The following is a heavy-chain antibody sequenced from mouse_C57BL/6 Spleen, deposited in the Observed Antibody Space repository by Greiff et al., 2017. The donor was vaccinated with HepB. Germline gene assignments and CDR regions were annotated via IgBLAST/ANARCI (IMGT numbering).Heavy chain of an antibody. J-gene: IGHJ3*01. CDR3: ARDYDGYYPAWFAY. V-gene: IGHV1-7*01. D-gene: IGHD2-3*01. CDR2: INPSSGYT. Sequence: QVQLQQSGAELAKPGASVKLSCKASGYTFTSYWMHWVKQRPGQGLEWIGYINPSSGYTKYNQKFKDKATLTADNSSSTAYMQLSSLTYEDSAVYYCARDYDGYYPAWFAYWGQGTLVTVSA. CDR1: GYTFTSYW.